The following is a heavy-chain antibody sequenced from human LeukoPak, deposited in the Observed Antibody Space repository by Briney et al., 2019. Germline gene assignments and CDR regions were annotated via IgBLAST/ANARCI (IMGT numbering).Heavy chain of an antibody. Sequence: SETLSLTCTVAGGSISSGDYYWSWIRQPPGKGLEWIGYIYYSGTTYYNPSLKSRVTISVATSQPQFSLTLSSVTAADTAVYYCARRQFLEWLLSPTRNNWFAPWGQGTLVTVSS. V-gene: IGHV4-30-4*01. CDR1: GGSISSGDYY. J-gene: IGHJ5*02. D-gene: IGHD3-3*01. CDR2: IYYSGTT. CDR3: ARRQFLEWLLSPTRNNWFAP.